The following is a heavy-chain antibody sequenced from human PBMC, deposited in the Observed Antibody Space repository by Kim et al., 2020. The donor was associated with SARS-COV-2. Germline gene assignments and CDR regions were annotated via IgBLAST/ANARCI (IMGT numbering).Heavy chain of an antibody. J-gene: IGHJ6*02. V-gene: IGHV3-11*06. D-gene: IGHD6-19*01. CDR3: ARARSYSSGRGVYYYYGMDV. Sequence: RFTISRDNAKNSLYLQMNSLRAEDTAVYYCARARSYSSGRGVYYYYGMDVWGQGTTVTVSS.